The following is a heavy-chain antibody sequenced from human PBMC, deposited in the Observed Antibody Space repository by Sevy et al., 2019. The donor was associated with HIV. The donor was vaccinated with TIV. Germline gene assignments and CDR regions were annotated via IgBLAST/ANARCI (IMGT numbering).Heavy chain of an antibody. J-gene: IGHJ3*02. CDR3: ARGQAYGADPSGAFDI. V-gene: IGHV3-53*01. D-gene: IGHD3-10*01. Sequence: GGSLRLSCAASWFTVSSNYMSWVRQAPGKGLEWVSVIYSGGSTYYAYSVKGRFTISRDNSKNTLYLQMNSLRAEDTAVYYCARGQAYGADPSGAFDIWGQGTMVTVSS. CDR1: WFTVSSNY. CDR2: IYSGGST.